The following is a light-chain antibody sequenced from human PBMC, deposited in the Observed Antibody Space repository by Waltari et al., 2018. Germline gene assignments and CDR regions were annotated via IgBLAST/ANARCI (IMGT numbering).Light chain of an antibody. Sequence: QSTLTQPASVSGSRGQTITISCTGTSSDIGGYDFVSWYQHFPGKAPKLIIYDVNNRPSGGSDRFSGFKSGNTASLTISGLQPEDEAEYYCSSYTSTNTHVVFGGGTKLTVL. CDR2: DVN. V-gene: IGLV2-14*03. J-gene: IGLJ2*01. CDR1: SSDIGGYDF. CDR3: SSYTSTNTHVV.